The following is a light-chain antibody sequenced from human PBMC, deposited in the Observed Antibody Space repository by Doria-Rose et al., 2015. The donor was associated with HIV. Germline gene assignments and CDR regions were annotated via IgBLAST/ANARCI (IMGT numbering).Light chain of an antibody. J-gene: IGLJ2*01. CDR3: QAWDSSVV. CDR1: KLGDKY. CDR2: QDS. V-gene: IGLV3-1*01. Sequence: SYELMQPPSVSVSSGQTASITCSGDKLGDKYACWYQQKPGQSPVLVIYQDSKRHSGTPERFSGSKSGNTATLTISGTQAMDEGDYYCQAWDSSVVFGGGTTLTVL.